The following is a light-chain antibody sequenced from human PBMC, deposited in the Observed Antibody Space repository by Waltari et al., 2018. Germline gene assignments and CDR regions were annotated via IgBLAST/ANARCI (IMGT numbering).Light chain of an antibody. V-gene: IGKV1-NL1*01. CDR3: QQYYSNPIT. Sequence: DVQLTHSPSSLSASMGDSVSLTCRATEDIVKSFAWYQQIPGKAPKLLVYATSRLGSGVPPRFSGSGSGTDYTLTITNLQPEDFGTYFCQQYYSNPITFGQGTRLEI. CDR1: EDIVKS. J-gene: IGKJ5*01. CDR2: ATS.